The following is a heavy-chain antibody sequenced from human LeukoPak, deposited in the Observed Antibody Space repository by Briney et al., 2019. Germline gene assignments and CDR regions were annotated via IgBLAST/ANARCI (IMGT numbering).Heavy chain of an antibody. J-gene: IGHJ4*02. Sequence: GGSLRLSCAATGFSFSTYAMSWVRRAPARGLEWVSSIRGGGEVFYADSVKGRFTLSRDSSRNTVYLQLNSLRVEDTAIYYCAKANWISNADAVWWGQGTLVTVSS. D-gene: IGHD1-1*01. CDR2: IRGGGEV. CDR1: GFSFSTYA. CDR3: AKANWISNADAVW. V-gene: IGHV3-23*01.